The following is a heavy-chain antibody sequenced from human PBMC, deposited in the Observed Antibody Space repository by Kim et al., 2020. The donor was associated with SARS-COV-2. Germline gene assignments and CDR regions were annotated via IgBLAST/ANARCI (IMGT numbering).Heavy chain of an antibody. V-gene: IGHV3-11*06. Sequence: GGSLRLSCAASGFTFSDYYMSWIRQAPGKGLEWVSYISSSSSYTNYADSVKGRFTISRDNAKHSLYLQMNSLRAEDTAVYYCATLIAVAAPVDYWGQGTLVTVSS. CDR1: GFTFSDYY. J-gene: IGHJ4*02. CDR2: ISSSSSYT. CDR3: ATLIAVAAPVDY. D-gene: IGHD6-19*01.